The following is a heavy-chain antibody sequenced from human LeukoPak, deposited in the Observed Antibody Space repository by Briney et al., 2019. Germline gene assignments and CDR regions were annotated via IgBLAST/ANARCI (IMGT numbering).Heavy chain of an antibody. CDR1: GYSFTSYW. Sequence: GESLKISCKGSGYSFTSYWISWVRQMPGKGLECMGRIDPSDSYTNYSPSFQGHVTISADKSISTAYLQWSSLKASDTAMYYCARPSNYYDILTYPYAFDIWGQGTMVTVSS. V-gene: IGHV5-10-1*01. D-gene: IGHD3-9*01. J-gene: IGHJ3*02. CDR3: ARPSNYYDILTYPYAFDI. CDR2: IDPSDSYT.